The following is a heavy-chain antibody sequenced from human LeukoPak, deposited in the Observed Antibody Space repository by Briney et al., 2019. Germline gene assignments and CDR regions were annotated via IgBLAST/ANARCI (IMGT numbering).Heavy chain of an antibody. V-gene: IGHV3-30-3*01. Sequence: GGSLRLSCAASGFTFSSYAMHWVRQAPGKGLEWVAVISYDGSNKYYADSVKGRFTISRDNSKNTLYLQMNSLRAEDTAVYYCARPRGSWGEGFQHWGQGTLVTVSS. D-gene: IGHD6-13*01. CDR2: ISYDGSNK. J-gene: IGHJ1*01. CDR3: ARPRGSWGEGFQH. CDR1: GFTFSSYA.